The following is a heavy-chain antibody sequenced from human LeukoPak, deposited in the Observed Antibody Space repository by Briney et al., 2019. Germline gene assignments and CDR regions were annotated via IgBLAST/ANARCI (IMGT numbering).Heavy chain of an antibody. D-gene: IGHD3-10*01. J-gene: IGHJ4*02. CDR1: GFILSDFT. CDR3: ARYYFGSGNYRTFDR. Sequence: GGSLRLSCAASGFILSDFTMNWVRQAPGKGLEWVSTISDTGVTHYADSVKGRFTISRDSAKNSQYLQIYSLRDEDTAVYYCARYYFGSGNYRTFDRWGQGTLVIVSS. V-gene: IGHV3-69-1*01. CDR2: ISDTGVT.